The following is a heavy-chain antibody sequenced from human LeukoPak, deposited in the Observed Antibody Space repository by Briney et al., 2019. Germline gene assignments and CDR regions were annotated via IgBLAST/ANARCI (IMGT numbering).Heavy chain of an antibody. CDR3: ATLPSFLAVAGQIDY. D-gene: IGHD6-19*01. CDR1: GGTFSSYA. CDR2: IIPIFGTA. Sequence: ASVKVSCKASGGTFSSYAISWVRQAPGQGLEWMGGIIPIFGTANYAQKFQGRVTITADESTSTAYMELSSLRSEDTAVYYCATLPSFLAVAGQIDYWGQGTLVTVSS. J-gene: IGHJ4*02. V-gene: IGHV1-69*13.